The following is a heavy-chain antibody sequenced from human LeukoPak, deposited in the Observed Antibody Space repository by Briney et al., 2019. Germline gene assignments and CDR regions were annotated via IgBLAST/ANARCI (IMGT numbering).Heavy chain of an antibody. CDR3: ARAKITMVRGVIGTLGY. Sequence: EASVKVSCKASGYTFTSYGISWVRQAPGQGLEWMGRINAGNGNTKYSQKFQGRVTITRDTSASTAYMELSSLRSEDTAVYYCARAKITMVRGVIGTLGYWGQGTLVTVSS. D-gene: IGHD3-10*01. J-gene: IGHJ4*02. CDR2: INAGNGNT. CDR1: GYTFTSYG. V-gene: IGHV1-3*01.